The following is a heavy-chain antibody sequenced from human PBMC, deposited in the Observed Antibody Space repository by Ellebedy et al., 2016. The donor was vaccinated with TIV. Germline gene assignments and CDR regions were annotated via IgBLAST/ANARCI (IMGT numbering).Heavy chain of an antibody. D-gene: IGHD2-2*01. V-gene: IGHV1-69*13. J-gene: IGHJ6*03. Sequence: SVKVSXKASGGTFSSYAISWVRQAPGQGLEWMGGIIPIFGTANYAQKFQGRVTITADESTSTAYMELSSLRSEDTAVYYCALTGTSKGAPYYYYYYMDVWGKGTTVTVSS. CDR2: IIPIFGTA. CDR3: ALTGTSKGAPYYYYYYMDV. CDR1: GGTFSSYA.